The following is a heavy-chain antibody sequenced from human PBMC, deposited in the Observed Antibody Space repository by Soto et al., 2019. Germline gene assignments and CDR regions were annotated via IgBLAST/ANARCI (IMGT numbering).Heavy chain of an antibody. CDR3: AKENIMGSVAARPEYFQH. J-gene: IGHJ1*01. CDR1: GFTFSSYA. D-gene: IGHD6-6*01. Sequence: GGSLRLSCAASGFTFSSYAMSWVRQAPGKGLEWVSAISGSGGSTYYADSVKGRFTISRDNSKNTLYLQMNSLRAEDTAVYYCAKENIMGSVAARPEYFQHWGQGTLVTVSS. V-gene: IGHV3-23*01. CDR2: ISGSGGST.